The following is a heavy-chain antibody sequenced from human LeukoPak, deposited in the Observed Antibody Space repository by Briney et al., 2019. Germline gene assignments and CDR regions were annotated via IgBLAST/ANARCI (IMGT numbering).Heavy chain of an antibody. CDR2: ISAYNGNT. J-gene: IGHJ6*02. CDR3: ARTEPDYYYYYGMDV. Sequence: EASVTVSCTASGYTFTSYGISWVRQAPGQGLEWMGWISAYNGNTNYALKLQGRVTMTTDTSTSTAYMELRSLRSDDTAVYYCARTEPDYYYYYGMDVWGQGTTVTVSS. CDR1: GYTFTSYG. V-gene: IGHV1-18*01.